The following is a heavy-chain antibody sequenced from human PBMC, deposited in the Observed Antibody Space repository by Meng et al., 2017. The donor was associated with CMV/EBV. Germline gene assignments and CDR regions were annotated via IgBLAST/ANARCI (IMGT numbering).Heavy chain of an antibody. D-gene: IGHD5-24*01. CDR1: GFTFSGSA. CDR3: ARAASGGSERWDYYYYGMDV. V-gene: IGHV3-73*01. J-gene: IGHJ6*02. Sequence: GGSLRLSCAASGFTFSGSATHWVRQASGKGLEWVGRIRSKANNCATAHAASVKGRFTISRDDSKNTAYLQMNSLKTEDTAVYYCARAASGGSERWDYYYYGMDVWGQGTTVTVSS. CDR2: IRSKANNCAT.